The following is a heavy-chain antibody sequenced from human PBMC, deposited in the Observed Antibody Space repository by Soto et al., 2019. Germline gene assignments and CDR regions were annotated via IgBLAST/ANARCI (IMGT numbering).Heavy chain of an antibody. V-gene: IGHV1-18*01. J-gene: IGHJ6*02. D-gene: IGHD3-3*01. CDR2: ISAYNGNT. CDR1: GYTFTSYG. CDR3: ARDHRSITIFGVVTSPDYYYYYYGMDV. Sequence: ASVKVSCKASGYTFTSYGISWVRQAPGQGLEWMGWISAYNGNTNYAQKLQGRVTMTTDTSTSTAYMELRSLRSDDTAVYYCARDHRSITIFGVVTSPDYYYYYYGMDVWGQGTTVTVSS.